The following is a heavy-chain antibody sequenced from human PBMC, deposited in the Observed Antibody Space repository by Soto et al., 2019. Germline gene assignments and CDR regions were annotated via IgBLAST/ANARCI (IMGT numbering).Heavy chain of an antibody. D-gene: IGHD2-15*01. CDR2: ISYDGSNK. V-gene: IGHV3-30*18. J-gene: IGHJ4*02. CDR3: AKDQVVVVVACPDY. CDR1: GFTFSSYG. Sequence: GGSLRLSCAASGFTFSSYGMHWVRQAPGKGLEWVAVISYDGSNKYYADSVKGRFTISRDNSKNTLYLQMNSLRAEDTAVYYCAKDQVVVVVACPDYWGQGTLVTVSS.